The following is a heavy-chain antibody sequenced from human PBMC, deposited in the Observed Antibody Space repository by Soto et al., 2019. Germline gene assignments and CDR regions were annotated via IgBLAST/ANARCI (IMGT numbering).Heavy chain of an antibody. CDR1: GYTFTGYG. D-gene: IGHD2-2*01. CDR3: ARVIVVVPAGKSGMDV. Sequence: ASVNVSCTASGYTFTGYGISWVRQAPGQGLEWMGWISAYNGNTNYAQKLQGRVTMTTDTSTSTAYMELRSLRSDDTAVYYCARVIVVVPAGKSGMDVWGQGTTVTVSS. CDR2: ISAYNGNT. V-gene: IGHV1-18*04. J-gene: IGHJ6*02.